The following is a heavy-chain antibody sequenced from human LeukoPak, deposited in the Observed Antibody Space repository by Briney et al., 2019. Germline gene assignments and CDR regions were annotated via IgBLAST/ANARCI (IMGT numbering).Heavy chain of an antibody. J-gene: IGHJ4*02. Sequence: GGSLRLSCAASGFTVSSNYMSWVRQAPGKGLEWVSAIGGRDGSTYYADSVKGRFTISRDNSKNTLYVQMNSLRAEDTAVYYCAKGHYYGSGSLDYWGQGTLVTVSS. CDR2: IGGRDGST. CDR1: GFTVSSNY. D-gene: IGHD3-10*01. CDR3: AKGHYYGSGSLDY. V-gene: IGHV3-23*01.